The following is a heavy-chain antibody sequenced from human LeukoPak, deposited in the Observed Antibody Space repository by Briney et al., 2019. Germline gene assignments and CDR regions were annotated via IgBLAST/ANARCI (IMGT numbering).Heavy chain of an antibody. D-gene: IGHD2-15*01. CDR3: ARVSPYGGYVFDP. CDR1: GYTFSSYA. Sequence: ASVKVSCKASGYTFSSYAITWVRQAPGQGLEWMGGVVPIFGAAGYAQKFQGRVTITTDKSTNTAYMELNSVRSEDTAVYYCARVSPYGGYVFDPWGQGTLVTVSS. V-gene: IGHV1-69*05. J-gene: IGHJ5*02. CDR2: VVPIFGAA.